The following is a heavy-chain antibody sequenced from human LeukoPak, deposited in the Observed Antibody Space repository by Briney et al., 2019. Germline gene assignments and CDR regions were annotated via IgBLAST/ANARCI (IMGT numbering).Heavy chain of an antibody. V-gene: IGHV1-18*01. CDR2: ISADNGNT. D-gene: IGHD3-16*02. Sequence: ASVKVSCKTSGYTFTSYGINWVRQAPGQGLECMGWISADNGNTNYAQKLQGRVTMTTDTSTSTAYMELRSLRSDDTAVYYCARGYDYIWGSYRYSCDNWGQGTLVTVSS. CDR1: GYTFTSYG. CDR3: ARGYDYIWGSYRYSCDN. J-gene: IGHJ4*02.